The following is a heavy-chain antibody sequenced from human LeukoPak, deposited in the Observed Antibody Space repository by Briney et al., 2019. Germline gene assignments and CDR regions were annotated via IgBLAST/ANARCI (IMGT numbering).Heavy chain of an antibody. Sequence: PSETLSLTCTVSGGSISSGGYYWSWIRQPPGKGLEWIGYIYHSGSTYYNPSLKSRVTISVDRSKNQFSLKLSSVTAADTAVYYCARDRAAAAGSIDYWGQGALLTVSS. CDR3: ARDRAAAAGSIDY. J-gene: IGHJ4*02. V-gene: IGHV4-30-2*01. CDR1: GGSISSGGYY. CDR2: IYHSGST. D-gene: IGHD6-13*01.